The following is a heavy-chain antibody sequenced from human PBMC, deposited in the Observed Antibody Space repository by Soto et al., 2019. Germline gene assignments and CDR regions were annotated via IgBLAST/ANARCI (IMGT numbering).Heavy chain of an antibody. V-gene: IGHV1-3*01. CDR2: INSANGNT. J-gene: IGHJ4*02. CDR3: ARGSSDWLPYFDY. Sequence: ASVKVSCKASGYTFTSQAMHWVHHSPGQRLEWMGWINSANGNTKYSQKFQGRATITRDTSASTAYMELSSLRSEDKAVYFCARGSSDWLPYFDYWGQGSLVTVSS. CDR1: GYTFTSQA. D-gene: IGHD3-9*01.